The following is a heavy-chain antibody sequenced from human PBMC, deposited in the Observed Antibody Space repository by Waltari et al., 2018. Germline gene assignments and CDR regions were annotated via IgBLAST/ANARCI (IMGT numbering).Heavy chain of an antibody. V-gene: IGHV3-53*01. CDR3: ARVAASAAGPIDY. D-gene: IGHD6-13*01. J-gene: IGHJ4*02. CDR1: VFDVILNY. Sequence: EVQLVESGGDLIQPGGSQRLSCAASVFDVILNYMTWVRQAPGKGLEWVSIIYSDGTTYYADSVKGRFTISRDNPKNTLYLQMTSLRAEDTAVYYCARVAASAAGPIDYWGQGTLVTVSS. CDR2: IYSDGTT.